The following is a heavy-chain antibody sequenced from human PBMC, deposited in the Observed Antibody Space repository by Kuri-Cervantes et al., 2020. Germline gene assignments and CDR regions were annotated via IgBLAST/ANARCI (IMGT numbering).Heavy chain of an antibody. Sequence: GGSLRPSCAASGFTFSVYAMHWVRQAPGKGLEWVAIISYDGSKKYYADSVKGRFTISRDNSKNTLYLQVNSLRAEDTAMYYCAKVWGGGDYYDHWGQGTLVTVSS. CDR2: ISYDGSKK. D-gene: IGHD2-21*01. CDR3: AKVWGGGDYYDH. J-gene: IGHJ4*02. V-gene: IGHV3-30*04. CDR1: GFTFSVYA.